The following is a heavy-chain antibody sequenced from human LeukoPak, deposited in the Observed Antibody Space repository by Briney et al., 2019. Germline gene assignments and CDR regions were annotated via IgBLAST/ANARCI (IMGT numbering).Heavy chain of an antibody. CDR1: GDSVSSNTAA. V-gene: IGHV6-1*01. Sequence: SQTLSLTCAISGDSVSSNTAAWNWIRQSPLRGLEWLGRTYYRSKWSNDYALSVRSRISVNPDTSKNQFSLHLTSVIPEDTAVYYCAREAAGSAFDIWGQGTMVTVSP. D-gene: IGHD1-26*01. CDR2: TYYRSKWSN. J-gene: IGHJ3*02. CDR3: AREAAGSAFDI.